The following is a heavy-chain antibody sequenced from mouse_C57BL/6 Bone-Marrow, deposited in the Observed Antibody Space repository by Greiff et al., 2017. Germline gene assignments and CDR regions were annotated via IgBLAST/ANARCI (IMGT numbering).Heavy chain of an antibody. V-gene: IGHV2-2*01. J-gene: IGHJ3*01. CDR3: ARNKGTMIYDGYYRFAY. CDR2: IWSGGST. Sequence: QVQLQQSGPGLVQPSQSLSITCTVSGFSLTSYGVHWVRQSPGKGLEWLGVIWSGGSTDYNAAFISSLSISKDNSKSQVFFKMNSLQADDTAIYYCARNKGTMIYDGYYRFAYWGQGTLVTVSA. CDR1: GFSLTSYG. D-gene: IGHD2-3*01.